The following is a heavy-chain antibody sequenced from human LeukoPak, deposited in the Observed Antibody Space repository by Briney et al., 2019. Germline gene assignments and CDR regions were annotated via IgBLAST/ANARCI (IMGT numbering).Heavy chain of an antibody. CDR2: IYYSGST. D-gene: IGHD1-20*01. CDR1: GGSISSGGYY. CDR3: TREPRTGRDPIT. Sequence: SETLSLTCTVSGGSISSGGYYWSWIRQHPGKGLEWIGYIYYSGSTYYNPSLKSRVTISVDTSKNQFSLKLSSVTAADTAVYYCTREPRTGRDPITWGRGTLVTVSS. V-gene: IGHV4-31*03. J-gene: IGHJ4*02.